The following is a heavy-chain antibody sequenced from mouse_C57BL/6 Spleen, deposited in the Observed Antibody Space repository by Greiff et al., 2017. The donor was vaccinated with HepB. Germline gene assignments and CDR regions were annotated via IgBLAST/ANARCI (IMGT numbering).Heavy chain of an antibody. V-gene: IGHV1-53*01. CDR3: ARVGLLAGAMDY. J-gene: IGHJ4*01. CDR2: INPSNGGT. D-gene: IGHD2-1*01. Sequence: LQPGTELVKPGASVKLSCKASGYTFTSYWMHWVKQRPGQGLEWIGNINPSNGGTNYNEKFKSKATLTVDKSSSTAYMQLSSLTSEDSAVYYCARVGLLAGAMDYWGQGTSVTVSS. CDR1: GYTFTSYW.